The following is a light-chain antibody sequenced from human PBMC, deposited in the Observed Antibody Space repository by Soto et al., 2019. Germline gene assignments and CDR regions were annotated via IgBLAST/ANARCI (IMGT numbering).Light chain of an antibody. J-gene: IGKJ4*01. CDR3: QHYGTAALT. Sequence: EIVLTQSPGTLSLSPGERATLSCRASQSVGSAYLAWYQQKPGQAPRLLIYGASSRVTGIPDRFSGSGSGTDFTLTISRLEPEDFAVYYCQHYGTAALTFGGGTKVDIK. CDR2: GAS. V-gene: IGKV3-20*01. CDR1: QSVGSAY.